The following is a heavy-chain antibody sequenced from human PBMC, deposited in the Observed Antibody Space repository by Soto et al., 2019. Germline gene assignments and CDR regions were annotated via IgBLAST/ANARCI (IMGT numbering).Heavy chain of an antibody. J-gene: IGHJ4*02. V-gene: IGHV3-30*18. Sequence: QVQLVESGGGVVQPGRSLRLSCAASGFTFSSCGMHWVRQAPGKGLEWVAVISYDGSNKYYADSLKGRFTISRDNSKNPLYLKMNSLRAEDTAVYYWPKDSMAVVGRGGCDYWGQGTLVTVSS. CDR3: PKDSMAVVGRGGCDY. CDR2: ISYDGSNK. D-gene: IGHD6-19*01. CDR1: GFTFSSCG.